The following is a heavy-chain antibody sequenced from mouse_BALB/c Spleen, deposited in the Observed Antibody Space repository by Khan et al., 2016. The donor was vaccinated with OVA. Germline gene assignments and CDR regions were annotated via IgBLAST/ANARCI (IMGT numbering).Heavy chain of an antibody. CDR1: GYTSTSYW. V-gene: IGHV1S132*01. CDR2: IFPGTGTT. CDR3: ARGYFGNYEFAY. J-gene: IGHJ3*01. D-gene: IGHD2-1*01. Sequence: QVQLQQSGAELVKPGASVKLSCKTSGYTSTSYWIQWVKQRPGQGLGWIGEIFPGTGTTYYNENFKGKATLTIDTSSTTAYMQLSSLTSVDSAVYFCARGYFGNYEFAYWGQGTLVTVS.